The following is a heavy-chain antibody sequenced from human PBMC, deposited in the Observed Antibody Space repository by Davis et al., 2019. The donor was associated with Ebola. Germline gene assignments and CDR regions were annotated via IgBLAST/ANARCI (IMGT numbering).Heavy chain of an antibody. CDR3: ASHLGGMVGATTSNWFDP. CDR2: IYYSGST. Sequence: MPSETLSLTCTVSGGSITSSSYYWGWIRQPPGKGLEWIGSIYYSGSTYYNPSLKSRVTISVDTSKSQFSLKLSSVTAADTAVYYCASHLGGMVGATTSNWFDPWGQGTLATVSS. J-gene: IGHJ5*02. V-gene: IGHV4-39*01. D-gene: IGHD1-26*01. CDR1: GGSITSSSYY.